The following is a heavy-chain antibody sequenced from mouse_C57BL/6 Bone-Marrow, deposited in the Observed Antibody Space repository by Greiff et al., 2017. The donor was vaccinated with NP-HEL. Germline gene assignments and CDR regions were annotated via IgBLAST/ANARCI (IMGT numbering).Heavy chain of an antibody. Sequence: EVKLMESGGGLVKPGGSLKLSCAASGFTFSDYGMHWVRQAPEQGLEWVAYISSGSSTIYYADTVQGRFTISRDNAKNTLFLQMTSLRSEDTAMYYCASRYGSSYGAMDYWGQGTSVTVSS. J-gene: IGHJ4*01. D-gene: IGHD1-1*01. CDR1: GFTFSDYG. CDR3: ASRYGSSYGAMDY. CDR2: ISSGSSTI. V-gene: IGHV5-17*01.